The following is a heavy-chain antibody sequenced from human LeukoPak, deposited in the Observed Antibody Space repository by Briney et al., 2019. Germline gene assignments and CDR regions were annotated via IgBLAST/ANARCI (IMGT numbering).Heavy chain of an antibody. Sequence: ASVKVSCKASGGTFSSYAISWVRQAPGQGLEWMGGIIPIFGTANYAQKFQDRVTITADESTSTAYMELSSLRSEDTAAYYCASDVHSTAGPYDYWGQGTLVTVSS. CDR3: ASDVHSTAGPYDY. D-gene: IGHD6-13*01. CDR2: IIPIFGTA. CDR1: GGTFSSYA. V-gene: IGHV1-69*13. J-gene: IGHJ4*02.